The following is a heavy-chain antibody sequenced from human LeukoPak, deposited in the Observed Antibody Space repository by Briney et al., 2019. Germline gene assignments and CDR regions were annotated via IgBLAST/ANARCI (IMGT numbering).Heavy chain of an antibody. Sequence: GGSLRLSCATSGFTFSCYPMNRDRPVPGKGLEWVSRISGSGGNTYYAVSVKGRFTISRDYSKNTLYLQMNRLRTEETAVYYCAKGAAMVRGTFDPWGQGTLVTVSS. CDR3: AKGAAMVRGTFDP. V-gene: IGHV3-23*01. CDR1: GFTFSCYP. D-gene: IGHD3-10*01. J-gene: IGHJ5*02. CDR2: ISGSGGNT.